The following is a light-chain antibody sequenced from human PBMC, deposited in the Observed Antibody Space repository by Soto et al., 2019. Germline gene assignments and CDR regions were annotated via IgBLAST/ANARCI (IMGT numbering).Light chain of an antibody. Sequence: AIQMTQSPTSLSASVGARVIITCRASPDISKDLGWYQKKPGKAPKFLIYSATSTQSGVPSTFSGSGFGTDFTLTISSLQPEDFATYYCLQDHDYPRTFGQGTKVEF. CDR2: SAT. CDR3: LQDHDYPRT. J-gene: IGKJ1*01. V-gene: IGKV1-6*01. CDR1: PDISKD.